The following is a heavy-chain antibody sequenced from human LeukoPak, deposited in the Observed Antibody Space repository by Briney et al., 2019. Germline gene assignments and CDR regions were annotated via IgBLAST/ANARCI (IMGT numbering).Heavy chain of an antibody. CDR3: ARHYCSSTGCAPLDL. V-gene: IGHV3-74*01. CDR1: GFAFSSYW. J-gene: IGHJ5*02. Sequence: GGSLRLSCAASGFAFSSYWLHWVRQAPGKGLVWVSRVNSDGSSTNYADSVEGRFTVSRDNAKNTLFLQMNSLRAEDTAVYYCARHYCSSTGCAPLDLWGQGTLVIVSS. D-gene: IGHD2-2*01. CDR2: VNSDGSST.